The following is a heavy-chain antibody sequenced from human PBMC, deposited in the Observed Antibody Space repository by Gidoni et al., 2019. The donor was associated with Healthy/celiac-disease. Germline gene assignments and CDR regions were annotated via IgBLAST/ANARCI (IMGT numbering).Heavy chain of an antibody. CDR2: ISAYNGNT. CDR1: GYTFTSYG. V-gene: IGHV1-18*01. J-gene: IGHJ6*02. D-gene: IGHD3-3*01. Sequence: QVQLVQSGAEVKKPGASVKVSCTASGYTFTSYGISWVLQAPGQGLEWMGWISAYNGNTNYAQKRQGRVTMTTDTSTSTAYMELRSLRSDDTAVYYCARDSPTIFGVVIMDYYYYYGMNVWGQGTTVTVSS. CDR3: ARDSPTIFGVVIMDYYYYYGMNV.